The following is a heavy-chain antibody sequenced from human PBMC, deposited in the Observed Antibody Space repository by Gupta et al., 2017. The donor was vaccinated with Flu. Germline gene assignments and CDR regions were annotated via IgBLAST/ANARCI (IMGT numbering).Heavy chain of an antibody. CDR2: IYWDDAK. J-gene: IGHJ1*01. CDR3: AHRDCSSTSCLQSEYFQH. D-gene: IGHD2-2*01. V-gene: IGHV2-5*02. Sequence: QITLKESGPTLVTPTHTLTLTCTFSGFSLSTTAVGVGWIRQHPGKALEWRALIYWDDAKRYSPSLKSRLTITKATSKNQVVLIMTNMDPVDTATYYCAHRDCSSTSCLQSEYFQHWGQGTLVTVSS. CDR1: GFSLSTTAVG.